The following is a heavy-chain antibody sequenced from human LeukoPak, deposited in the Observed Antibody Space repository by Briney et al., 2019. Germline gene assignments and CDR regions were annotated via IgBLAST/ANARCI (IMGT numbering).Heavy chain of an antibody. J-gene: IGHJ4*02. CDR3: AAENLTIFGVASYYFDY. V-gene: IGHV1-58*01. D-gene: IGHD3-3*01. CDR1: GFTFTSSA. Sequence: PRASVKVSCKASGFTFTSSAVQWVRQARGQRLEWIGWIVVGSGNTNYAQKFQERVTITRDMSTSTAYMELSSLRSEDTAVYYCAAENLTIFGVASYYFDYWGQGTLVTVSS. CDR2: IVVGSGNT.